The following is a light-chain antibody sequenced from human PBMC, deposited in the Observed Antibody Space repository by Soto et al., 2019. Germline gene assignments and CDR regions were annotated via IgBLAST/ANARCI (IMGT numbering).Light chain of an antibody. CDR1: QSINSWF. J-gene: IGKJ3*01. CDR2: GAS. CDR3: HYYDDSPPFP. Sequence: EIVLTQSPGTLSMSPGERATFSCRASQSINSWFLAWYQQKSGQAPRLLIYGASSRATGIPDRFSGSGSGTDFTLTISRLEPEDFAVYYCHYYDDSPPFPFGPGTKLDIK. V-gene: IGKV3-20*01.